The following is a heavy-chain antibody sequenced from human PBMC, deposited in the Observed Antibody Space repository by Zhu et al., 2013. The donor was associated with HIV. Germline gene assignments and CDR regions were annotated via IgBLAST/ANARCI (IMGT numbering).Heavy chain of an antibody. D-gene: IGHD6-19*01. V-gene: IGHV1-69*01. CDR3: ASLRVRGWLAPHEDY. J-gene: IGHJ4*02. CDR1: GGTFSSYA. Sequence: VQRVQSGAEVKKPGSSVKVSCKASGGTFSSYAISWVRQAPGQGLEWMGGIIPIFGTANYAQKFQGRVTITADESTSTAYMELSSLRSEDTAVYYCASLRVRGWLAPHEDYWGQGNPWSPSPQ. CDR2: IIPIFGTA.